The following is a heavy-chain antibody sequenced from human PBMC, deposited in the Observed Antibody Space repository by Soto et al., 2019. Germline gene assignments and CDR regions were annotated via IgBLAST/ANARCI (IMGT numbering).Heavy chain of an antibody. Sequence: QVQLQESGPGLVKPSETLSLTCTVSGGSISSYYWSWIRQPAGKGLEWIWRIYTSGSTNYSPSLKSRVTMSVDTSKNQFSLKLSSVTAADTAVYYCAREMDYGDRGNWFDPRGQGTLVTVSS. J-gene: IGHJ5*02. CDR1: GGSISSYY. D-gene: IGHD4-17*01. V-gene: IGHV4-4*07. CDR2: IYTSGST. CDR3: AREMDYGDRGNWFDP.